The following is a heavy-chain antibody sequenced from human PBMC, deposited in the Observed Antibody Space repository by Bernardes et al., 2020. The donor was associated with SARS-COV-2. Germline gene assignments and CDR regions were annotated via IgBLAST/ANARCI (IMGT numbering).Heavy chain of an antibody. CDR2: VWYDGSTK. J-gene: IGHJ6*02. CDR1: GFTFNIYG. V-gene: IGHV3-33*01. D-gene: IGHD2-8*02. Sequence: GGSLRLSCSASGFTFNIYGIHWVRQAPGKGLEWVAVVWYDGSTKYYADSVRGRFAISRDNSKGMVYLQMNSLRAEDTAVYYCARRFCTASGCSANFYGLGVWGLGTTVIVSS. CDR3: ARRFCTASGCSANFYGLGV.